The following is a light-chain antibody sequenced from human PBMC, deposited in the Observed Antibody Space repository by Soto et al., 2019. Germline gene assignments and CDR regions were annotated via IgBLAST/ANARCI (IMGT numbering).Light chain of an antibody. CDR1: SSNVGRNT. CDR3: VAWDDSLNGRV. CDR2: NNN. J-gene: IGLJ2*01. V-gene: IGLV1-44*01. Sequence: QSVLTQPPSASGTPGQRVTISCSGSSSNVGRNTVNWYQQLPGTAPKLLIYNNNQRPSGVPHRFSGSKSGTSASLAISGLQSEDEADYYCVAWDDSLNGRVFGGGTKLTVL.